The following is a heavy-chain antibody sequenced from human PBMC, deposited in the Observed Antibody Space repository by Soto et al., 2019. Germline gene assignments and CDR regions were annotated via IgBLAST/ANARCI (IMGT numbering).Heavy chain of an antibody. J-gene: IGHJ6*02. CDR3: ARDNRGYTYGLSYDYYGLDV. V-gene: IGHV4-30-4*01. CDR1: GGSISSDDYY. Sequence: SETLSLTCTVSGGSISSDDYYWSWIRHPPTKGLEWIGYVYYSGSTYYNPSLKSRLTISVDTSKSQFSLKLTSVTAADTAVYYCARDNRGYTYGLSYDYYGLDVWGQGTTVTVSS. D-gene: IGHD5-18*01. CDR2: VYYSGST.